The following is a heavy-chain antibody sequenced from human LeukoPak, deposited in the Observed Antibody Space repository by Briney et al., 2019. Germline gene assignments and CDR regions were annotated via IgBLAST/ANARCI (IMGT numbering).Heavy chain of an antibody. CDR3: ARGPVSSSSIIYFDY. Sequence: SETLSLTCTVSGGSISSSSYYWGWIRQPPGKGLEWIGSIYYSGSTYYNPSLKSRVTISVDTSKNQFSLQLSSVTAADTAVYYCARGPVSSSSIIYFDYWGQGTLVTVSS. CDR1: GGSISSSSYY. J-gene: IGHJ4*02. D-gene: IGHD3-16*02. CDR2: IYYSGST. V-gene: IGHV4-39*07.